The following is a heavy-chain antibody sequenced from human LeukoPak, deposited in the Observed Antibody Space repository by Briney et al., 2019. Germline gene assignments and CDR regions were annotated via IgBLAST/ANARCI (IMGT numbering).Heavy chain of an antibody. CDR2: FDPEDGET. CDR1: GYTLTELS. J-gene: IGHJ3*02. D-gene: IGHD3-22*01. V-gene: IGHV1-24*01. CDR3: ATPGSSGYYYVAAFDI. Sequence: ASVKVSCKVSGYTLTELSMHWVRQAPGKGLEWMGGFDPEDGETIYAQKFQGRVTMTEDTSTDTAYMELSSLRSEDTAVYYCATPGSSGYYYVAAFDIWGQGTMVTVSS.